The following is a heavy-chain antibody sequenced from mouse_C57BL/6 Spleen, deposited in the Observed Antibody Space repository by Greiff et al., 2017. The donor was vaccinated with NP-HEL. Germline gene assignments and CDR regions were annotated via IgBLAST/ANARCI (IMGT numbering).Heavy chain of an antibody. CDR2: IDPSDSDT. Sequence: QVHVKQSGAELVRPGSSVKLSCKASGYTFTSYWMHWVKQRPIQGLEWIGNIDPSDSDTHYNQKFKDKATLTVDKSSSTAYMQLSSLTSEDSAVYYCARSYDYDSRAWFAYWGQGTLVTVSA. V-gene: IGHV1-52*01. D-gene: IGHD2-4*01. CDR1: GYTFTSYW. CDR3: ARSYDYDSRAWFAY. J-gene: IGHJ3*01.